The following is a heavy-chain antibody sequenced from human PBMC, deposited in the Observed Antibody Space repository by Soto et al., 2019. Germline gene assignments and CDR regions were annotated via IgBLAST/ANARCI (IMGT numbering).Heavy chain of an antibody. Sequence: SETLSLTCTVSGASINSGGYYWNWVRQLPGKGLEWIGYIYFSGSTYYNPSLESRVTISLDTSQNQFSLKLSSVIAADTAVYYCARGNPWGVILATWAQGTLVTVSS. J-gene: IGHJ5*02. CDR1: GASINSGGYY. V-gene: IGHV4-31*03. CDR3: ARGNPWGVILAT. D-gene: IGHD3-16*01. CDR2: IYFSGST.